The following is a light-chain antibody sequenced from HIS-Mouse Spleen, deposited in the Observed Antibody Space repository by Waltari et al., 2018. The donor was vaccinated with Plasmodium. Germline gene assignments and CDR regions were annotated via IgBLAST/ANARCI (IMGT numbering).Light chain of an antibody. Sequence: QSALTQPRSVSGSPGQSVTISCTGTSSDVGGYNYVSWYQQHPGKAPKLMIYYVSKRPSGVPDRFSGSKSGNTVSLTISGLQAEDEADYYCCSYAGSYTWVFGGGTKLTVL. CDR3: CSYAGSYTWV. CDR2: YVS. V-gene: IGLV2-11*01. J-gene: IGLJ2*01. CDR1: SSDVGGYNY.